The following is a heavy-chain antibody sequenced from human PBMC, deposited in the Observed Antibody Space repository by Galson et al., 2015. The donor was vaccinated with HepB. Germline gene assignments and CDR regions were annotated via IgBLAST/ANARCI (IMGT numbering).Heavy chain of an antibody. CDR3: ARTLVGFGELMGFDP. D-gene: IGHD3-10*01. Sequence: SVKVSCKASGGTFSSLTINWVRQAPGQGLEWMGKIIPILDIANYAQKFQGRVTITADKSTTTAYMELNSLRSEDTAVYYCARTLVGFGELMGFDPWGQGTLVTVSS. J-gene: IGHJ5*02. V-gene: IGHV1-69*02. CDR2: IIPILDIA. CDR1: GGTFSSLT.